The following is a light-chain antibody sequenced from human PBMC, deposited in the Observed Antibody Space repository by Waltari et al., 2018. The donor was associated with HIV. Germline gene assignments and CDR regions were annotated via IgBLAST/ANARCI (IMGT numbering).Light chain of an antibody. J-gene: IGLJ2*01. V-gene: IGLV2-8*01. CDR1: SSDLYSFNY. CDR3: SSFAGINNPV. CDR2: EAN. Sequence: QSSLTQPPSASGSPGQSVTFFCSGISSDLYSFNYVSWYQQHPGKAPQLIISEANQRPSGVPDRFSATMSGNTAFLTVSGLQAEDEAVYYCSSFAGINNPVFGGGTQLTVL.